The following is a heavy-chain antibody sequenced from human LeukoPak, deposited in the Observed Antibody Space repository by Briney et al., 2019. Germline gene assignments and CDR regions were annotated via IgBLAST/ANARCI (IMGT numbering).Heavy chain of an antibody. CDR2: IWYDGSNK. V-gene: IGHV3-33*01. CDR3: ARAPPYYYDSSVPVAFDI. CDR1: GFTFSSYG. Sequence: GGSLRLSCAASGFTFSSYGMPWVRQAPGKGLEWVAVIWYDGSNKYYAGSVKGRFTISRDNSKNTLYLQMNSLRAEDTAVYYCARAPPYYYDSSVPVAFDIWGQGTMVTVSS. D-gene: IGHD3-22*01. J-gene: IGHJ3*02.